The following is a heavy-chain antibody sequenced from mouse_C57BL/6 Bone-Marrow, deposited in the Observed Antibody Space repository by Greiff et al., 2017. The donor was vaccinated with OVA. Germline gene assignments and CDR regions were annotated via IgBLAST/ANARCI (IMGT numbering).Heavy chain of an antibody. V-gene: IGHV1-69*01. CDR3: ARTGTDY. CDR2: IDPSDSYT. CDR1: GYTFTSYW. J-gene: IGHJ2*01. D-gene: IGHD4-1*01. Sequence: QVQLQQPGAELVMPGASVKLSCKASGYTFTSYWMHWVKQRPGQGLEWIGEIDPSDSYTNYNQKFKGKSTLTVDKSSSTAYMQLSSLASEDSAGYYCARTGTDYWGQGTTLTVAS.